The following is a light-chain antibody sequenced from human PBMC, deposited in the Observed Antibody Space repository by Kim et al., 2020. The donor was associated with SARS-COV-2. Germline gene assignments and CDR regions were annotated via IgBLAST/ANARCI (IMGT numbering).Light chain of an antibody. CDR2: GAS. V-gene: IGKV3-20*01. CDR3: QHYGSSLLT. J-gene: IGKJ4*01. CDR1: QSVRSDY. Sequence: LSPGERATLSCRASQSVRSDYLAWYQQKPGQAPRLLIYGASNRATGIPDRFSGSGSGTDFTLTISRLEPEDFAVYFCQHYGSSLLTFGGGTKLEIK.